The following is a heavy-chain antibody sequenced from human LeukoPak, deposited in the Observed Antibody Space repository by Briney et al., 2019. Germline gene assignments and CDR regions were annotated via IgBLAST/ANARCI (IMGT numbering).Heavy chain of an antibody. CDR3: ARDCSSTSCPLGFDY. D-gene: IGHD2-2*01. CDR2: INPNSGGT. J-gene: IGHJ4*02. Sequence: GASVKVSCKASGYTFTGYYMHWVRQAPGQGLEWMGWINPNSGGTNYAQKFQGWVTMTRDTSISTAYMELSRLRSDDTAVYYCARDCSSTSCPLGFDYWGQGTLVTVSS. CDR1: GYTFTGYY. V-gene: IGHV1-2*04.